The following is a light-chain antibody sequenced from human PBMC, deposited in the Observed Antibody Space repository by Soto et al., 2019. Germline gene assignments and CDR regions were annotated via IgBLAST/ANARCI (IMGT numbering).Light chain of an antibody. CDR1: SSNIGSNY. J-gene: IGLJ1*01. CDR3: AAWDDSLSSHV. Sequence: QSVLTQPPSASGTPGQRVTISCSGSSSNIGSNYVYWYQQLPGTAPKLLIYGNNQRPSGVPDRFSGSKSGTSASLAISGLRSEDEADYYCAAWDDSLSSHVFGTGTKLTVL. V-gene: IGLV1-47*02. CDR2: GNN.